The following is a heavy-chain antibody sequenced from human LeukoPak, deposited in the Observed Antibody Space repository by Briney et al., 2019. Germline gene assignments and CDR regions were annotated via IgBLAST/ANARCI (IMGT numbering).Heavy chain of an antibody. V-gene: IGHV3-23*01. CDR3: AKGDDYGDYDWFDP. CDR2: ISGSGGST. CDR1: GFSFSSYA. D-gene: IGHD4-17*01. Sequence: QSGGSLRLSCAVSGFSFSSYAMSWVRQAPGKGLEWVSVISGSGGSTYYADSVKGRFTISRDNSKNTLYLQMNSPRAEDTAVYYCAKGDDYGDYDWFDPWGQGTLVTVSS. J-gene: IGHJ5*02.